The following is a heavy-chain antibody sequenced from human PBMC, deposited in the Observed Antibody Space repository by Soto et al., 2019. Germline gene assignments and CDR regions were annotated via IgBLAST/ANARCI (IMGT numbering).Heavy chain of an antibody. J-gene: IGHJ5*02. CDR2: ISGADDSR. CDR1: GFPFISYA. CDR3: AKASSTPPNWFDL. V-gene: IGHV3-23*01. Sequence: GSLRLSCAVSGFPFISYAMGWVLEAAGKGLEWVSGISGADDSRYYADSVKRRFTISRDNSKSTLYLQMDSLRAEDTAVYFCAKASSTPPNWFDLWGQGTQVTVSS.